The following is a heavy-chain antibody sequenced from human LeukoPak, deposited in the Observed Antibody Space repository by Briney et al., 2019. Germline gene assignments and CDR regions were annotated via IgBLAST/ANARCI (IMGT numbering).Heavy chain of an antibody. CDR2: IYTSGST. D-gene: IGHD3-10*01. Sequence: SETLSLTCTVSGGSISGYYWSCIRQPAGKGLEWIGRIYTSGSTNYNPSLKSRVTMSVDTSKNQFSLKLSSVTAADTAVYYCARGHSPVLLWFGESENWFDPCGEGTLVTASS. J-gene: IGHJ5*02. CDR3: ARGHSPVLLWFGESENWFDP. CDR1: GGSISGYY. V-gene: IGHV4-4*07.